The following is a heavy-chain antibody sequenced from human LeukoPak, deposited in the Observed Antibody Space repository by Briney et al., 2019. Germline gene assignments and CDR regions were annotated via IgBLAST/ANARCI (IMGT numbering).Heavy chain of an antibody. V-gene: IGHV1-3*01. Sequence: ASVKVSCKASGYTFTSYAMHWVRQAPGQRLEWMGWINAGNGNTKYSQKFQGRVTITRDTSASTAYMELSSLRSEDTAVYYCARGGTRGYSYGFDYWGQGTLVTVSS. CDR3: ARGGTRGYSYGFDY. D-gene: IGHD5-18*01. CDR1: GYTFTSYA. J-gene: IGHJ4*02. CDR2: INAGNGNT.